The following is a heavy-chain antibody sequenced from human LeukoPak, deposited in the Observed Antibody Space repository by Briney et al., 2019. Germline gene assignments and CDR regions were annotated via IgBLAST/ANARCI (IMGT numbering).Heavy chain of an antibody. CDR1: GYTFASYG. D-gene: IGHD6-13*01. V-gene: IGHV1-18*01. J-gene: IGHJ6*03. CDR3: ARDAGYSSTWFDYYYYMDV. Sequence: ASVKVSCKASGYTFASYGINWVRQAPGQGLEWMGWISGHNGNTNYAQKFQGRVTMTTDTSTSTAYMELRSLRSDDTAVYYCARDAGYSSTWFDYYYYMDVWGKGTTVTVSS. CDR2: ISGHNGNT.